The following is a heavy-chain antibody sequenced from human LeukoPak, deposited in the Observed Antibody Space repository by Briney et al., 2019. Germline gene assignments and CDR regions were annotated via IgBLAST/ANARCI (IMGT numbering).Heavy chain of an antibody. V-gene: IGHV3-74*01. CDR2: IKGDGSST. J-gene: IGHJ4*02. D-gene: IGHD2-2*01. CDR3: VREGLECSGSSCQRAAFDY. Sequence: GGSLRLSCAASGFTFSDYYMSWIRQAPGKGLVWVARIKGDGSSTRHADSMKGRFTISRDNAKNTLYLQMNSLRDEDTAVYYCVREGLECSGSSCQRAAFDYWGQGTLVTVSS. CDR1: GFTFSDYY.